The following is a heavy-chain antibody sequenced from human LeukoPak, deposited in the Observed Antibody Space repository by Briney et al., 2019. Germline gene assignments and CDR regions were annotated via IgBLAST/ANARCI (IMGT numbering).Heavy chain of an antibody. CDR2: IYSSGST. J-gene: IGHJ6*02. Sequence: SETLSLTCSVSGASISGGGYYWNWIRQHPGKGLEWIGYIYSSGSTYYNPSLKSRLSISVDTSKNQFSLKLSSVTAADTAVYYCARQMWDDFWSGHTGGMDVWGQGTTVTVSS. CDR1: GASISGGGYY. V-gene: IGHV4-31*03. CDR3: ARQMWDDFWSGHTGGMDV. D-gene: IGHD3-3*01.